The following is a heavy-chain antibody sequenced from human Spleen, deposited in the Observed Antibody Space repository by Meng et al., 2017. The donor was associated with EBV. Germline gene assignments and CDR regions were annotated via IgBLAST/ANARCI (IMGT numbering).Heavy chain of an antibody. Sequence: QVHLEQSGAEVKKPGASVKVSCKTSGYTFTNYYIHWVRQAPGQGLEWMGRINPNSGGRDYTQKFQGRVTMTRDTSISTAYMELNSLRSDDTALYYCVRAYSGYDDLPSYWGQGTLVTVSS. CDR1: GYTFTNYY. J-gene: IGHJ4*02. CDR2: INPNSGGR. V-gene: IGHV1-2*06. CDR3: VRAYSGYDDLPSY. D-gene: IGHD5-12*01.